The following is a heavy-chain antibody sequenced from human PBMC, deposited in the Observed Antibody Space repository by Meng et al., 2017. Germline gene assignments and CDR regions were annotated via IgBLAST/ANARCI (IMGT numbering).Heavy chain of an antibody. J-gene: IGHJ3*02. CDR2: ISSSGSTI. Sequence: GGSLRLSCAASGFTFSDYYMSWTRQAPGKGLEWVSYISSSGSTIYYADSVKGRFTISRDNAKNSLYLQMNSLRAEDTAVYYCARVKNYDYVWGSSPHAFDIWGQGTMVTVSS. D-gene: IGHD3-16*01. CDR1: GFTFSDYY. CDR3: ARVKNYDYVWGSSPHAFDI. V-gene: IGHV3-11*04.